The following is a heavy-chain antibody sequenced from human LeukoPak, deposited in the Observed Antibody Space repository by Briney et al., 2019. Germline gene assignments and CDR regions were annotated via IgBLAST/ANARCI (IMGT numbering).Heavy chain of an antibody. V-gene: IGHV1-69*04. J-gene: IGHJ4*02. CDR2: IIPILGIA. CDR1: GGTFSSYA. CDR3: ARVLGYCSGGSCYSDY. Sequence: ASVKVSCKASGGTFSSYAISWVRQAPGQGLEWMGRIIPILGIANYAQKFQGRVTITADKSTSTAYMELSSLRSEDTAVYYCARVLGYCSGGSCYSDYWGQGTLVTVSS. D-gene: IGHD2-15*01.